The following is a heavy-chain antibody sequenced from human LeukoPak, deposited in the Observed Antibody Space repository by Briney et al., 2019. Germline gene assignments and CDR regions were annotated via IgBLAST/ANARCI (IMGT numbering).Heavy chain of an antibody. CDR2: IRYDGGNK. D-gene: IGHD1-26*01. Sequence: GGSLRLSCAASGFTFSNYGMNWVRQAPGKGLEWVAFIRYDGGNKYYADSVKGRFTISRDSSKNTLYLQMSSLRADDTAVYYCAKGEADLDYWGQGTLVTVSS. CDR3: AKGEADLDY. CDR1: GFTFSNYG. J-gene: IGHJ4*02. V-gene: IGHV3-30*02.